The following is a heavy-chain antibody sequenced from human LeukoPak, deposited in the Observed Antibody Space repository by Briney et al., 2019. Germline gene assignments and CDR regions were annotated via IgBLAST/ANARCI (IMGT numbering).Heavy chain of an antibody. CDR2: ISSSSSYI. CDR3: AREMSIIGNY. CDR1: GFTFSSYR. Sequence: GGSLILSCAASGFTFSSYRMNWVRQAPGQGLEWVSSISSSSSYIYYADSGQGRFTISRDNAKNSLYLKMNSLRAEDTALYYCAREMSIIGNYWGQGTLVTVSS. D-gene: IGHD1-20*01. V-gene: IGHV3-21*01. J-gene: IGHJ4*02.